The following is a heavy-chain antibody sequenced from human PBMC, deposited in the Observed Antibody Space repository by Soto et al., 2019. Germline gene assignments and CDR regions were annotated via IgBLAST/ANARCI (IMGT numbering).Heavy chain of an antibody. J-gene: IGHJ3*02. D-gene: IGHD6-19*01. CDR3: ARLLRFSAVADAFDI. V-gene: IGHV5-51*01. CDR2: IYPGDSDT. CDR1: GYSFTSYW. Sequence: GESLKISCKGSGYSFTSYWIGWVRQMPGKGLEWMGIIYPGDSDTRYSPSFQGQVTISADKSISTAYLQWSSLKASDTAMYYCARLLRFSAVADAFDIWGQGTMVTVSS.